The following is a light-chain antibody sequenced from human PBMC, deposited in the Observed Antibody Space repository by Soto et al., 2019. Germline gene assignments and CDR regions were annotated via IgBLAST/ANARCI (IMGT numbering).Light chain of an antibody. Sequence: ERVMTQSPATLSVSPGERATLSCRASQSVSRNLAWYQQNPGQAPMLLSYGASTRASGIPARFSGSWSGTEFTLTISSLQSEDFAVYYCQQYNNWHPLTFGGGTKVEIK. J-gene: IGKJ4*01. CDR1: QSVSRN. CDR3: QQYNNWHPLT. CDR2: GAS. V-gene: IGKV3-15*01.